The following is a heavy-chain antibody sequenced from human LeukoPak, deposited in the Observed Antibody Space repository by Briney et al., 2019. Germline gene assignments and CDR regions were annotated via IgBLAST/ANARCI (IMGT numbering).Heavy chain of an antibody. Sequence: SETLSLTCTVSGYPISSGYYWGWIRQPPGKGLEWIGSIYHSGSTYYNPSLKSRVTISVDTSKSQFSLKLSSVTAADTAVYYCASHDFWSGYPDYWGQGTLVTVSS. CDR2: IYHSGST. D-gene: IGHD3-3*01. CDR1: GYPISSGYY. J-gene: IGHJ4*02. CDR3: ASHDFWSGYPDY. V-gene: IGHV4-38-2*02.